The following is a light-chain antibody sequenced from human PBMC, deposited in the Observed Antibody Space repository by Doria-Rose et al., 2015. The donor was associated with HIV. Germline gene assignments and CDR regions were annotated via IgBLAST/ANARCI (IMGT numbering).Light chain of an antibody. J-gene: IGKJ1*01. CDR1: QTVSTY. Sequence: DIRVPQSPSSLSASIADRVTITCRASQTVSTYLNWFQQEPGKAPKLLIYAASRLQSGVPSRFSGSGSGTDFTLTISGLQPGDFATYYCQQTYSSPPRTFGQGTKVEMK. CDR2: AAS. CDR3: QQTYSSPPRT. V-gene: IGKV1-39*01.